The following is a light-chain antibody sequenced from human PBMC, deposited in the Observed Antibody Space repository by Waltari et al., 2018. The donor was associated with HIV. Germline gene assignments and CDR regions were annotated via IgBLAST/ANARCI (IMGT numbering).Light chain of an antibody. V-gene: IGKV1D-8*01. CDR2: GAS. CDR3: QQYSVFPFT. CDR1: RDVSTY. J-gene: IGKJ2*01. Sequence: ISLTQSPSFSASVGDSVTINCQSSRDVSTYMAWYQQKSGAAPKLLVYGASFVEDGVTSRFSGSGSETDFDLTIGCLQSEDFATYFCQQYSVFPFTFGQGTEVQIK.